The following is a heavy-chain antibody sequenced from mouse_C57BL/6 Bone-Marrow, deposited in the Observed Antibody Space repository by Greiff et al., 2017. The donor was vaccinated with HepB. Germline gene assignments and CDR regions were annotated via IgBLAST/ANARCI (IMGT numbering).Heavy chain of an antibody. D-gene: IGHD1-1*02. Sequence: VQLQQPGTELVKPGASVKLPCKASGYTFTSYWMHWVKQRPGQGLEWIGNINPSNGGTNYNEKFKSKATLTVDKSSSTAYMQLSSLTSEDSAVYYCARTCGNYWYFDVWGTGTTVTVSS. J-gene: IGHJ1*03. CDR2: INPSNGGT. CDR1: GYTFTSYW. V-gene: IGHV1-53*01. CDR3: ARTCGNYWYFDV.